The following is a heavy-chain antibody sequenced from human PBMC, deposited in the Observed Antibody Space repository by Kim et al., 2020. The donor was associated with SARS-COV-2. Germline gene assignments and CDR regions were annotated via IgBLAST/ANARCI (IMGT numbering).Heavy chain of an antibody. J-gene: IGHJ6*03. D-gene: IGHD6-13*01. V-gene: IGHV3-23*01. CDR3: AKLAAADAYYYYYYMDV. Sequence: ADSVKGRFTISRDNSKNTLYLQMNSLRAEDTAVYYCAKLAAADAYYYYYYMDVWGKGTTVTVSS.